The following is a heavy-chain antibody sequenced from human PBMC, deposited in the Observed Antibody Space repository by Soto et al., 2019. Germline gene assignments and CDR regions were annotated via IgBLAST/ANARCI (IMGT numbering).Heavy chain of an antibody. Sequence: GGSLRLSCAASGFTFSSYAMHWVRQAPGKGLEWVAVISYDGSNKYYADSVKGRFTISRDNSKNTLYLQMNSLRAEDTAVYYCARTSSGWYFGVIGYYFDYWGQGTLVTVSS. V-gene: IGHV3-30-3*01. CDR1: GFTFSSYA. J-gene: IGHJ4*02. D-gene: IGHD6-19*01. CDR2: ISYDGSNK. CDR3: ARTSSGWYFGVIGYYFDY.